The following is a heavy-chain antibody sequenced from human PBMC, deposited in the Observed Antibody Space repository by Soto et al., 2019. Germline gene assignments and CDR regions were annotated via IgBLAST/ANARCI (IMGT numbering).Heavy chain of an antibody. V-gene: IGHV6-1*01. CDR2: TYYRSRFFS. CDR3: AKARYSSSGWFDP. CDR1: GDNVSSYNAA. D-gene: IGHD3-10*01. Sequence: KTLSLTCAISGDNVSSYNAAWNWIRQSPSGGLEWLGRTYYRSRFFSDYAESVKSRIILNPDTSKNQFTLQLKSVTPEDTAVYYCAKARYSSSGWFDPWGQGATVTVPS. J-gene: IGHJ5*01.